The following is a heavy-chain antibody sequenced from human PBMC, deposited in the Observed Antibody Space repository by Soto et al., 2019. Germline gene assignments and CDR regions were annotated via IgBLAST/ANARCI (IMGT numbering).Heavy chain of an antibody. CDR1: GGTFSSYA. Sequence: ASVKVSCKASGGTFSSYAISWVRQAPGQGLEWMGGIIPIFSTANYAQKFQGRVTVTADESTSTAYMELSSLRSEDTAVYYCARYLSPITMVRGASDYYYYGMDVWGQGTTVTVSS. CDR2: IIPIFSTA. D-gene: IGHD3-10*01. V-gene: IGHV1-69*13. CDR3: ARYLSPITMVRGASDYYYYGMDV. J-gene: IGHJ6*02.